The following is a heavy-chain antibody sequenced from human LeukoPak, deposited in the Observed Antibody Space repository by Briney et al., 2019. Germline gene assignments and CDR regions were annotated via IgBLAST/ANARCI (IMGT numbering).Heavy chain of an antibody. CDR2: ISSNGGST. D-gene: IGHD3-22*01. CDR3: ARDRDSSGYYHVGPDY. J-gene: IGHJ4*02. CDR1: GFTFSSYA. V-gene: IGHV3-64*01. Sequence: SGGSLRLSCAASGFTFSSYAMHWVRQAPGKGLEYVSAISSNGGSTYYANSVKGRFTISRDNSKNTLYLQMGSLRAEDMAVYYCARDRDSSGYYHVGPDYWGQGTLVTVSS.